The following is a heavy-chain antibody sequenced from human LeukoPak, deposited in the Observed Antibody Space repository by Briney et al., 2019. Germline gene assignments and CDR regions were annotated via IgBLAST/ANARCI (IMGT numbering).Heavy chain of an antibody. Sequence: GGSLRLSCAASGFTVSSNYMSWVRQAPGKGLEWVSSISSSSSYIYYADSVKGRFTISRDNAKNSLYLQMNSLRAEDTAVYYCARAGYYYDSSGKTANWFDPWGQGTLVTVSS. J-gene: IGHJ5*02. CDR2: ISSSSSYI. V-gene: IGHV3-21*01. CDR1: GFTVSSNY. CDR3: ARAGYYYDSSGKTANWFDP. D-gene: IGHD3-22*01.